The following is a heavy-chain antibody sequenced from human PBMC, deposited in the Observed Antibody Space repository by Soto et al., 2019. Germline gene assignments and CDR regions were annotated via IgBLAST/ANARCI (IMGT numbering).Heavy chain of an antibody. D-gene: IGHD2-15*01. CDR1: GFTFDDYA. Sequence: VQLVESGGGLVQPGRSLRLSCAASGFTFDDYAMHWVRRVPGKGLEWVSSISWNSNIIGYADSVKGRFTISRDNAKNSLYLQMNRLRPEDTALYYCAKGGPDGFCSGGRCYFDYWGQGTLVTVSS. CDR2: ISWNSNII. CDR3: AKGGPDGFCSGGRCYFDY. J-gene: IGHJ4*02. V-gene: IGHV3-9*01.